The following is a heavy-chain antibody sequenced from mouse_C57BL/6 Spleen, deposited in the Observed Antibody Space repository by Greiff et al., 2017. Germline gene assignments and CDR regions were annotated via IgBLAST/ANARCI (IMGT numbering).Heavy chain of an antibody. J-gene: IGHJ4*01. V-gene: IGHV2-5*01. CDR2: IWRGGST. CDR3: AKKGGYDGYYH. Sequence: VQLQQSGPGLVQPSQSLSITCTVSGFSLTSYGVHWVRQSPGKGLEWLGVIWRGGSTDYNAAFMSRLSITKENSESQVFFKMNRLKADDSAIYDCAKKGGYDGYYHWGQGTSVTVSS. CDR1: GFSLTSYG. D-gene: IGHD2-3*01.